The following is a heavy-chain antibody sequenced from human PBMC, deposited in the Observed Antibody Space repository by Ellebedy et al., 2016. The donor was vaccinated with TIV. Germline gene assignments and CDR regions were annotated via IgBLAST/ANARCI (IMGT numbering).Heavy chain of an antibody. J-gene: IGHJ4*02. Sequence: GGSLRLSCAASGFTVSKNYMNWVRQAPGKGLEWVSVINSGVGTHYAESVKGRFTISRDNSKNTLYLQMNSLRAEDTAVYYCAREVGSSGWASGFDFWGQGTLVTVSS. V-gene: IGHV3-66*01. CDR1: GFTVSKNY. D-gene: IGHD6-19*01. CDR2: INSGVGT. CDR3: AREVGSSGWASGFDF.